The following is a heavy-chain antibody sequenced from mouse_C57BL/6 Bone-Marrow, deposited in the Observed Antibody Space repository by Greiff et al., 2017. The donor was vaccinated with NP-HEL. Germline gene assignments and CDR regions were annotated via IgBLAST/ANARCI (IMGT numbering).Heavy chain of an antibody. J-gene: IGHJ2*01. CDR2: ISNGGGST. CDR1: GFTFSDYY. V-gene: IGHV5-12*01. CDR3: ARGYFDY. Sequence: EVKLVESGGGLVQPGGSLKLSCAASGFTFSDYYMYWVRQTPEKRLEWVAYISNGGGSTYYPANVKGRFTISRDNAKNTLYLQMSRLKSEDTAMYYCARGYFDYWGQGTTLTVSS.